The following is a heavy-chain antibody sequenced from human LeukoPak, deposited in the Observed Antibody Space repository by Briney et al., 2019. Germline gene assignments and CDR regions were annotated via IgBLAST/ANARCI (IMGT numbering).Heavy chain of an antibody. V-gene: IGHV3-30*04. D-gene: IGHD6-13*01. CDR1: GFTFSSYA. CDR2: ISFDGSNK. Sequence: PGGSLRLSCAASGFTFSSYAMHWVRQGPGKGLERVTIISFDGSNKYYADSVKGRFTISRDNSKNTLYLQMKSLRAEDTALYYCARGDKQLVFERGKGGFDPWGQGTLVTASS. J-gene: IGHJ5*02. CDR3: ARGDKQLVFERGKGGFDP.